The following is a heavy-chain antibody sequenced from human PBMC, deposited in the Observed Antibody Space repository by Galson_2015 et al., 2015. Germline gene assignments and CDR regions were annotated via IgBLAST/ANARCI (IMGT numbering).Heavy chain of an antibody. V-gene: IGHV3-23*01. CDR3: AKGQITIFGMVISSYWYFDL. CDR2: ISGSGDST. J-gene: IGHJ2*01. Sequence: ALRLSWAASGFTFSSYSMSWVRQAPGKGLEWVSAISGSGDSTYYADSVKGRFTISRDNSKNTLYLQMNSLRAEDTAVYYCAKGQITIFGMVISSYWYFDLWGRGTLVPVSS. D-gene: IGHD3-3*01. CDR1: GFTFSSYS.